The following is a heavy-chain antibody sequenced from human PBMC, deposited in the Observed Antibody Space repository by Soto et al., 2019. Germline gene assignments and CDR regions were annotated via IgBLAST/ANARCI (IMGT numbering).Heavy chain of an antibody. Sequence: SETLSLTCTVPCGPISSYHWSSIRQPPGKGLEWIGYIYYSGSTNYSPSLKSRVTISVDTSKNQSSLKLSSVTAADTAVYYCARRYGSAFDIWGQGTMVTVSS. CDR3: ARRYGSAFDI. CDR1: CGPISSYH. J-gene: IGHJ3*02. V-gene: IGHV4-59*01. CDR2: IYYSGST. D-gene: IGHD3-10*01.